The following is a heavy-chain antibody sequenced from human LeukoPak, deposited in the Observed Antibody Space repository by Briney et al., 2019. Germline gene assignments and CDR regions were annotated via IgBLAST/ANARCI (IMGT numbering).Heavy chain of an antibody. J-gene: IGHJ4*02. CDR1: GFTFSSYE. CDR3: ASGTLRWPKGAFDY. Sequence: GGSLRLSCAASGFTFSSYEMNWVRQAPGKGLEWVSYISSIGSTIYYADSVKGRFTISRDNAKNSLYLQMNSLRAEDTAVYYCASGTLRWPKGAFDYWGQGTLVTVSS. D-gene: IGHD4-23*01. CDR2: ISSIGSTI. V-gene: IGHV3-48*03.